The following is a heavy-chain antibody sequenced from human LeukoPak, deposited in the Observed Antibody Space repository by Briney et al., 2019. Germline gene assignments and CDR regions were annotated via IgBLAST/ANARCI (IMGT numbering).Heavy chain of an antibody. CDR2: IHTSGST. V-gene: IGHV4-4*07. CDR1: GGSISSYY. J-gene: IGHJ4*02. CDR3: ARDRYYYGSGSIIFDY. Sequence: SETLSLTCTFSGGSISSYYWSWIRQPAGKGLEWVGRIHTSGSTNYNPSLKSRVTMSVDTSKNQFSLKLRSVTAADTAVYYCARDRYYYGSGSIIFDYWGQGTLVTVSS. D-gene: IGHD3-10*01.